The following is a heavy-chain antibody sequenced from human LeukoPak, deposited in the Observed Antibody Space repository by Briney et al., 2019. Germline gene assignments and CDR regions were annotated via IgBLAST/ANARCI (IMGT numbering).Heavy chain of an antibody. CDR1: GFTFSSYW. V-gene: IGHV3-7*01. CDR3: AKGGWFGNWGYFDY. J-gene: IGHJ4*02. Sequence: GGSLRLSCAASGFTFSSYWMSWVRQAPGKGLEWVANIKQDGSEKYYVDSVKGRFTISRDNAKNSLYLQMNSLRAEDTAVYYCAKGGWFGNWGYFDYWGQGTLVTVSS. CDR2: IKQDGSEK. D-gene: IGHD3-10*01.